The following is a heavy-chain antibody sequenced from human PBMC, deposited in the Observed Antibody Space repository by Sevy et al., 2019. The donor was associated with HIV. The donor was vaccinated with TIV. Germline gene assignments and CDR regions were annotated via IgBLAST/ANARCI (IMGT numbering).Heavy chain of an antibody. Sequence: ASVKVSCKASGYTFTSYAMHRVRQAPGQRLEWMGWINAGNGNTKYSQKFQGRVTITRDTSASTAYMELSSLRSEDTAVYYCARDGWGYYYYYMDVWGKGTTVTVSS. V-gene: IGHV1-3*01. CDR2: INAGNGNT. CDR1: GYTFTSYA. CDR3: ARDGWGYYYYYMDV. D-gene: IGHD6-19*01. J-gene: IGHJ6*03.